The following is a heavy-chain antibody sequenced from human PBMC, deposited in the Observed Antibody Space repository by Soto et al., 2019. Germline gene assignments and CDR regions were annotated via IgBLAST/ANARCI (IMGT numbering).Heavy chain of an antibody. V-gene: IGHV3-21*01. D-gene: IGHD3-9*01. J-gene: IGHJ6*02. CDR3: ARGHTIFDYGMDV. CDR2: ISSSSSYI. Sequence: EVQLVESGGGLVKPGGSLRLSCAASGFTFSSYSMNWVRQAPGKGLEWVSSISSSSSYIYYADSVKGRFTISRDNAKNSLYWQMNSLRAEDTAVYYCARGHTIFDYGMDVWGQGTTATVSS. CDR1: GFTFSSYS.